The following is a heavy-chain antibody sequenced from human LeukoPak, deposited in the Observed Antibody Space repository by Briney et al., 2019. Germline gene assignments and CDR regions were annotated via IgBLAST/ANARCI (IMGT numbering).Heavy chain of an antibody. J-gene: IGHJ4*02. Sequence: GRSLRLSCAASGFTFSSYAMSWVRQAPGKGLEWVSTISGSGGSTYYADSVKGRFTISRDTSKNTVFLQMNSLRVEDTAIYYCAKGIVVVMAAGYYFDYWGQGNLVTVSS. CDR3: AKGIVVVMAAGYYFDY. V-gene: IGHV3-23*01. CDR2: ISGSGGST. CDR1: GFTFSSYA. D-gene: IGHD2-15*01.